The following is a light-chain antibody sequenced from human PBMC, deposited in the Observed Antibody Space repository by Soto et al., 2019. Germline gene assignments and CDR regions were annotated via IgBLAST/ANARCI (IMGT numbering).Light chain of an antibody. CDR1: SSDVGNYNY. Sequence: QSVLTQSASVSGSPGQSITISCTGTSSDVGNYNYVSWYQQHPGEVPKLIIFNVNNRPSGVSNRFSGSKSGNTASLTISGLQAEYEADYYCSSFTSITTYVLGTGTEVTVL. J-gene: IGLJ1*01. CDR3: SSFTSITTYV. CDR2: NVN. V-gene: IGLV2-14*01.